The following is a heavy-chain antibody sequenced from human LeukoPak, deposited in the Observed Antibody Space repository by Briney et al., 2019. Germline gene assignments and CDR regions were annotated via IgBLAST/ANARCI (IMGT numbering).Heavy chain of an antibody. V-gene: IGHV1-2*06. Sequence: ASVKVSCKASGYTFTGYYMHWVRQAPGQGLEWMGRINPNSGGTNYAQKFQGRVTMTRETSISTAYMELRRLRSDDTAVYYCATLKGGPKHWYFDIWGRGTLVTVSS. D-gene: IGHD3-16*01. J-gene: IGHJ2*01. CDR3: ATLKGGPKHWYFDI. CDR2: INPNSGGT. CDR1: GYTFTGYY.